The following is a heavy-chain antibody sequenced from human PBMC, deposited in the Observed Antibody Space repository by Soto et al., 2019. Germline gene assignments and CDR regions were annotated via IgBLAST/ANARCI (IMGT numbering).Heavy chain of an antibody. CDR1: GYTFTSYG. V-gene: IGHV1-18*04. Sequence: QVPLVQSGAEVKKPGASVKVSCKASGYTFTSYGISWVRQAPGQGLEWMGWISAYNGNTNYAQKLQGRVTMTTDTSTSTAYMELGSLRSDDTAVYYCARDWSRGDISDSSSWPAGPAFDIWGQGTMVTVSS. CDR2: ISAYNGNT. D-gene: IGHD6-13*01. J-gene: IGHJ3*02. CDR3: ARDWSRGDISDSSSWPAGPAFDI.